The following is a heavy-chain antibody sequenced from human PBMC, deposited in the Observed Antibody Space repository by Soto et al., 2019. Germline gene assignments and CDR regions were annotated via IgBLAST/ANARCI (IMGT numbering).Heavy chain of an antibody. D-gene: IGHD5-18*01. CDR1: GCSISSYY. CDR3: ARGDTAMVERLDY. CDR2: IYTRGST. V-gene: IGHV4-4*07. J-gene: IGHJ4*02. Sequence: QVQLQESGPGLVKPSETLSLTCTVSGCSISSYYWSWIRQPAGKGLEWIGRIYTRGSTNYNPSLKSRRTMSADTSKSQLALKQISVTAADTAVYYCARGDTAMVERLDYWGQGTLVTVSS.